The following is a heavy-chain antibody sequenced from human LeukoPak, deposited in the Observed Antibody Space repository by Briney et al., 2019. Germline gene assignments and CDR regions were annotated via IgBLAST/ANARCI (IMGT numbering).Heavy chain of an antibody. CDR2: IYYGENT. D-gene: IGHD3-22*01. J-gene: IGHJ4*02. CDR3: ARRDDSSGYHKIFDY. Sequence: SETLSLTCTVSGGSISSGPYYWGWIRQPPGKGLEWIGNIYYGENTYYNPSLKSRVTISIDTSKTQFYLKLSSLTAADTAVYYCARRDDSSGYHKIFDYWGPGTLVTVSS. V-gene: IGHV4-39*01. CDR1: GGSISSGPYY.